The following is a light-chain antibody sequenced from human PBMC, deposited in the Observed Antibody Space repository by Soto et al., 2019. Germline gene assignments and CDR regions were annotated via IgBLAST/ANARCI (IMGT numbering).Light chain of an antibody. J-gene: IGKJ5*01. CDR2: DAS. Sequence: IHMTQSPSSLSASVGNIVTVTFRASQSISTYLNWYQKKPGKAPNLLIYDASRLQSGVPSRFSGSGGGTDFTLSISSVQPEDFATYFCQQSYMDPITFGQGTRLEIK. CDR3: QQSYMDPIT. V-gene: IGKV1-39*01. CDR1: QSISTY.